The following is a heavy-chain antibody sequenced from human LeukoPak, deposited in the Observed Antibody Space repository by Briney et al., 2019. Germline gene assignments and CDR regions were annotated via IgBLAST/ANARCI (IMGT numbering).Heavy chain of an antibody. D-gene: IGHD2-2*01. CDR1: GSTFNNYG. CDR2: ISYDGRNI. Sequence: PGGSLRLSCAASGSTFNNYGMHWGRQAPGKGLEWVAVISYDGRNIHYPDSVKGRFTISRDISTDTLWLQMDSLRTEDTAVYYCAKGPLRGTAAAIDYWGQGTLVTVSS. CDR3: AKGPLRGTAAAIDY. J-gene: IGHJ4*02. V-gene: IGHV3-30*18.